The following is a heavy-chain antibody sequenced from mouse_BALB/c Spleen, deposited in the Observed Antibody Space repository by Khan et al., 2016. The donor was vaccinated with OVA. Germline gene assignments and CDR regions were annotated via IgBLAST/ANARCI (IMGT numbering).Heavy chain of an antibody. CDR3: ARSGYGNPFAY. V-gene: IGHV1S81*02. D-gene: IGHD2-1*01. CDR2: INPSNGDT. J-gene: IGHJ3*01. CDR1: GYTFTSFY. Sequence: QVQLQQSGAELVKPGASVKISCKASGYTFTSFYMYWVKQRPGQGLEWIGGINPSNGDTHFYEKFKSKATLTVDKSYTTAYMQFSSLTSEDSAVYYCARSGYGNPFAYWGQGTLVTVSA.